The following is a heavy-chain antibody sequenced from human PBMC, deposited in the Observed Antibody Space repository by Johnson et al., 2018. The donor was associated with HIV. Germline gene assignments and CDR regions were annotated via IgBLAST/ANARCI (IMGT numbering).Heavy chain of an antibody. CDR2: IYSGGST. D-gene: IGHD6-13*01. CDR1: GFTFSSYG. CDR3: AKSIAAAGTNAFDI. J-gene: IGHJ3*02. Sequence: QVQLVESGGGLVQPGGSLRLSCAASGFTFSSYGMHWVRQAPGKGLEWVSTIYSGGSTYYADSVKGRFTIFRDNGKNMLYVQMNSLRAEDTAVYYCAKSIAAAGTNAFDIWGQGTMVTVSS. V-gene: IGHV3-NL1*01.